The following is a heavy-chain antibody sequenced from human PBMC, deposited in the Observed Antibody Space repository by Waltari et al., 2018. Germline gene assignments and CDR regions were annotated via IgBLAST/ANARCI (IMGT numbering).Heavy chain of an antibody. V-gene: IGHV3-30*03. J-gene: IGHJ4*02. CDR3: ARVKGFAGVWSGCDY. CDR1: GFTLSSSG. D-gene: IGHD3-3*01. Sequence: QVQLVESGGGVVQPGRSLRLSCAASGFTLSSSGMHWVRQAPGKGLEWVAVISYDGREKYYVDSGKGRFTISRDNAKNSLYLQMNSLRAEDTAVYYCARVKGFAGVWSGCDYWGQGTLVTVSS. CDR2: ISYDGREK.